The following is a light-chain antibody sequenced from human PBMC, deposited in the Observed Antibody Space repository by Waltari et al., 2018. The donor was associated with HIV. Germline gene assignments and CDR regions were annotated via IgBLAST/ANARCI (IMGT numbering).Light chain of an antibody. CDR3: QVWDGTYDHAV. V-gene: IGLV3-21*02. J-gene: IGLJ2*01. CDR2: DDK. CDR1: YIETKS. Sequence: SYVLTQPPSVSVAPGQTASITCGGTYIETKSVHWYQQKTGQAPVLVVYDDKDRPSGIPGRFSGSNSGNTATLTINRVEAGDEADYYCQVWDGTYDHAVFGGGTKLTVL.